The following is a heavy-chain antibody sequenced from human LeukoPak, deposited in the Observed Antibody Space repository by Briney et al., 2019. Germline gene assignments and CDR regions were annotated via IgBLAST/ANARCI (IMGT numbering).Heavy chain of an antibody. CDR1: GGSISSSDYY. CDR3: ARDSGSSTHDP. Sequence: SETLSLTCTVSGGSISSSDYYWGWIRQPPGKGLEWIGSIYYSGSTHYNPSLKSRVTISVDTSKNQFSLKLSSVTAADTAVYYCARDSGSSTHDPWGQGTLVTVSS. J-gene: IGHJ5*02. CDR2: IYYSGST. D-gene: IGHD2-2*01. V-gene: IGHV4-39*07.